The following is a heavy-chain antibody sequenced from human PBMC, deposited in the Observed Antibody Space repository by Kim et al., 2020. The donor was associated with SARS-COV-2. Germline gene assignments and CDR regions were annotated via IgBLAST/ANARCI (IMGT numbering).Heavy chain of an antibody. D-gene: IGHD6-13*01. CDR2: SGSP. Sequence: SGSPNYNPSLKGRVTISVDTSKNQFSLKLSSVTAADTAVYYCAKGLGLDYWGQGTLVTVSS. V-gene: IGHV4-59*09. CDR3: AKGLGLDY. J-gene: IGHJ4*02.